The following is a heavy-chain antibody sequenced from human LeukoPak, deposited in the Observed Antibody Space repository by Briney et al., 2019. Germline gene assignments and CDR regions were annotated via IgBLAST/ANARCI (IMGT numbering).Heavy chain of an antibody. V-gene: IGHV1-46*01. D-gene: IGHD3-10*01. CDR1: GYTFTGYY. CDR3: ARFYYGSGNYRKFDY. Sequence: ASVKVSCKASGYTFTGYYMHWVRQAPGQGFEWMGQINPIDGRTTYAQKFQGRVTMTRDTSTSTVYIELSSLEPEDTAVYYCARFYYGSGNYRKFDYWGQGTLVTVSS. J-gene: IGHJ4*02. CDR2: INPIDGRT.